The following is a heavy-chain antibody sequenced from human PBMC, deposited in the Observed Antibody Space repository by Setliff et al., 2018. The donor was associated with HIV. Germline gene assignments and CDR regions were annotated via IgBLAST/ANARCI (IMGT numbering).Heavy chain of an antibody. V-gene: IGHV1-24*01. D-gene: IGHD3-3*01. CDR1: GYTLTELS. J-gene: IGHJ6*04. Sequence: ASVKVSCKVSGYTLTELSMHWVRQAPGKGLEWMGGFDPEEIETVYAQKFQGRVTMTQDMSTDTASMELRSLRSEDTAVYYCARDPNYNFWSGYLMDVWGKGTTVTVSS. CDR2: FDPEEIET. CDR3: ARDPNYNFWSGYLMDV.